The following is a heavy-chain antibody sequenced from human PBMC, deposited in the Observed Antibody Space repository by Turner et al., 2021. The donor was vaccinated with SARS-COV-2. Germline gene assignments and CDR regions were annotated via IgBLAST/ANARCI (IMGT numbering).Heavy chain of an antibody. D-gene: IGHD4-17*01. J-gene: IGHJ3*02. Sequence: QVQLVQSGAEVKTPGSSVKVSCKVSGGTFSSYSINWVRQAPGQGLEWMGGIIPMYDTTTYAQRFRGRVTITADESTGTAYMELTRLISGDTAIYFCASMDYGGDAGHAFDIWAQGTWVTVSS. CDR1: GGTFSSYS. CDR2: IIPMYDTT. V-gene: IGHV1-69*01. CDR3: ASMDYGGDAGHAFDI.